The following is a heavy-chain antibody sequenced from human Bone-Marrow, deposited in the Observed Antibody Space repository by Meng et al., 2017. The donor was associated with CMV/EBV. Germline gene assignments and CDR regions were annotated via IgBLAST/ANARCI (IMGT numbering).Heavy chain of an antibody. D-gene: IGHD3-10*01. J-gene: IGHJ4*02. Sequence: GESLKISCAASGFTFSSYDMHWVRQATGKGLEWVSAIGTAGDTYYPGSVKGRFTISRENAKNSLYLQMNSLRAGDTAVYYCARDWFHSSFDYWGQGALVTVSS. CDR1: GFTFSSYD. CDR2: IGTAGDT. V-gene: IGHV3-13*01. CDR3: ARDWFHSSFDY.